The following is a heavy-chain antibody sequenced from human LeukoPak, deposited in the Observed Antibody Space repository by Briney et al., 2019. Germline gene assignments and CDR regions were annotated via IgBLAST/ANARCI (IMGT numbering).Heavy chain of an antibody. CDR3: AKATNDPSGYHIDY. Sequence: GGSLRLSCAASGFTFSSYGMHWVRQAPGKGLEWVAFIRYDGSSKYCADSVKGRFTISRDNSKNTLYLQMNSLRAEDTAVYYCAKATNDPSGYHIDYWGQGTLVTVSS. CDR1: GFTFSSYG. D-gene: IGHD3-22*01. V-gene: IGHV3-30*02. J-gene: IGHJ4*02. CDR2: IRYDGSSK.